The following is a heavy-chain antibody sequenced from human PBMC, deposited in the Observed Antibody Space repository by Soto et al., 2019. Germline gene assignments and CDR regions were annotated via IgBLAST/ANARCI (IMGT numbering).Heavy chain of an antibody. J-gene: IGHJ4*02. CDR1: GGSISSGGYY. D-gene: IGHD3-22*01. CDR2: IYYSGST. CDR3: ARDVDDSSGSGVGP. Sequence: QVQLQESGPGLVKPSQTLSLTCTVSGGSISSGGYYWSWIRQHPGKGLEWIGYIYYSGSTYYNPSLKSRLTISVDTSKNQFSLKLSSVTAADTAVYYCARDVDDSSGSGVGPWGQGTLVTVSS. V-gene: IGHV4-31*03.